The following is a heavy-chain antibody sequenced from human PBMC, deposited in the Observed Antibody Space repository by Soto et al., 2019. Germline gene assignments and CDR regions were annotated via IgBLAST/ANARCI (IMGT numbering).Heavy chain of an antibody. CDR3: ARDLGYCTNGVCYPAWFDP. Sequence: SVKVSCKASGGTFSTYTITWVRQAPGQGLEWMGRIIPIIGIINYAQKFQGRVTITADKFTGTAYMELTRLRSDDTAVYYCARDLGYCTNGVCYPAWFDPWGQGTLVTVSS. D-gene: IGHD2-8*01. J-gene: IGHJ5*02. V-gene: IGHV1-69*04. CDR2: IIPIIGII. CDR1: GGTFSTYT.